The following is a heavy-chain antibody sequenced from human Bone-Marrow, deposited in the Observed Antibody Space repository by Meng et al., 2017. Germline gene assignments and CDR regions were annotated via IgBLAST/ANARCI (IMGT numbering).Heavy chain of an antibody. V-gene: IGHV4-61*01. CDR3: AREVSPYYYGSGSENWFDP. Sequence: RLQQWGAGLLKPSETLSLTCTVSGGSVSSGSYYWSWIRQPPGKGLEWIGYIYYSGSTNYNPSLKSRVTISVDTSKNQFSLKLSSVTAADTAVYYCAREVSPYYYGSGSENWFDPWGQGTLVTVSS. CDR2: IYYSGST. D-gene: IGHD3-10*01. CDR1: GGSVSSGSYY. J-gene: IGHJ5*02.